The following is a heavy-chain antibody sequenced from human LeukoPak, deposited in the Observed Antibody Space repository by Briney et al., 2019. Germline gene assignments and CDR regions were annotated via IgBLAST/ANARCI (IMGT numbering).Heavy chain of an antibody. J-gene: IGHJ4*02. Sequence: ASVKVSCKASGYTFTSYGISWVRQAPGQGLEWMGWISAYNGNTNYAQKLQGRVTMTTDTSTSTAHMELRSLRSDDTAVYYCARWCGGDCAFDYWGQGTLVTVSS. D-gene: IGHD2-21*01. CDR1: GYTFTSYG. CDR2: ISAYNGNT. V-gene: IGHV1-18*01. CDR3: ARWCGGDCAFDY.